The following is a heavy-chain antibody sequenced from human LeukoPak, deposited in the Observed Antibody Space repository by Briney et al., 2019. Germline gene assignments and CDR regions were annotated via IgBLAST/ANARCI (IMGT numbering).Heavy chain of an antibody. J-gene: IGHJ4*02. Sequence: SVKVSCKASGGTFSSYAISWVRQAPGQGLEWMGGIIPIFGTANYAQKFQGRVTITTDESTSTAYMELRSLRSDDTAVYYCARDYTGIAAAGKAGYWGQGTLVTVSS. CDR1: GGTFSSYA. CDR2: IIPIFGTA. D-gene: IGHD6-13*01. V-gene: IGHV1-69*05. CDR3: ARDYTGIAAAGKAGY.